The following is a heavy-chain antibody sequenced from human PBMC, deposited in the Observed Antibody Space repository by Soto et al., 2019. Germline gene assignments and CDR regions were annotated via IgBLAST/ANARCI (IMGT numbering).Heavy chain of an antibody. CDR1: GYTFTSYG. CDR3: ATGRLITFGGVIVRNYYYYYMDV. V-gene: IGHV1-24*01. J-gene: IGHJ6*03. D-gene: IGHD3-16*02. Sequence: GASVKVSCKASGYTFTSYGISWVRQAPGQGLEWMGWFYPEDGETIYAQKFQGRVIMTEDTSTDTAYVELSSLRSEDTAVYYCATGRLITFGGVIVRNYYYYYMDVWGKGTTVTVSS. CDR2: FYPEDGET.